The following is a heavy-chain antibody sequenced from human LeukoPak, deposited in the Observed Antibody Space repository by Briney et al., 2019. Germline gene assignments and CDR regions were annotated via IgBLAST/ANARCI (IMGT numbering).Heavy chain of an antibody. CDR2: IKSKTDGGTT. J-gene: IGHJ4*02. D-gene: IGHD2-15*01. V-gene: IGHV3-15*01. CDR1: GFTFSNAW. Sequence: PGGSLRLSCAASGFTFSNAWMSWVRQAPGKGLEWVGRIKSKTDGGTTDYAAPVKGRFTISRDDSKNTPYLQMNSLKTEDTAVYYCTTDQAIVVVVAATVDYWGQGTLVTVSS. CDR3: TTDQAIVVVVAATVDY.